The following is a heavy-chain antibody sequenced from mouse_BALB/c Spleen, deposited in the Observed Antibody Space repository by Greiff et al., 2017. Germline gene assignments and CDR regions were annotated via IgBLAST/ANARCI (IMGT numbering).Heavy chain of an antibody. J-gene: IGHJ4*01. Sequence: DVMLVESGGGLVQPGGSLKLSCAASGFTFSSYGMSWVRQTPDKRLELVATINSNGGSTYYPDSVKGRFTISRDNAKNTLYLQMSSLKSEDTAMYYCARDPTMITFYAMDYWGQGTSVTVSS. CDR3: ARDPTMITFYAMDY. V-gene: IGHV5-6-3*01. CDR2: INSNGGST. D-gene: IGHD2-4*01. CDR1: GFTFSSYG.